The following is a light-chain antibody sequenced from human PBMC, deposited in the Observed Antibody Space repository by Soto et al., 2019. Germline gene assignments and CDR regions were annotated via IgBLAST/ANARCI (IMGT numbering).Light chain of an antibody. CDR2: RDD. V-gene: IGLV1-47*01. CDR1: TSNIGTNF. J-gene: IGLJ3*02. CDR3: AAWDDSLSAWV. Sequence: QSALTQPRSTSGTPGQRVTISCSGRTSNIGTNFVYWYHQLPGTAPKLLIYRDDQRPSGVPDRFSGSKSGTSASLAISGLRSEDEADYYCAAWDDSLSAWVFGGGTKLTVL.